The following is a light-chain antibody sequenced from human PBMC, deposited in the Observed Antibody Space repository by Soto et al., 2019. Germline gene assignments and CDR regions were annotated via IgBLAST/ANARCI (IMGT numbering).Light chain of an antibody. CDR1: NIGRKS. CDR3: QVWDSSSDHPGVV. CDR2: YDS. Sequence: SYELTQPPSVSVAPGKTGRITCGGNNIGRKSVHWYQQKPGQAPVLVIYYDSDRPSGIPERFSGSNSGNTATLTISRVEAGDEAHYYCQVWDSSSDHPGVVFGGGTKLTVL. V-gene: IGLV3-21*04. J-gene: IGLJ2*01.